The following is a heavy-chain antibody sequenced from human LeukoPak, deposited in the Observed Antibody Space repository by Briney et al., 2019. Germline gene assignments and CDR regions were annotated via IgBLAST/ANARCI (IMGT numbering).Heavy chain of an antibody. J-gene: IGHJ4*02. Sequence: GGSLRLSCAASGFTFGSYSMNWVRQAPGKGLEWVSSISSSSYIYYADSVKGRFTISRDNAKNSLYLQMNSLRAEDTAVYYCARAGIGGSSTSCDYWGQGTLVTVSS. D-gene: IGHD2-2*01. V-gene: IGHV3-21*01. CDR1: GFTFGSYS. CDR2: ISSSSYI. CDR3: ARAGIGGSSTSCDY.